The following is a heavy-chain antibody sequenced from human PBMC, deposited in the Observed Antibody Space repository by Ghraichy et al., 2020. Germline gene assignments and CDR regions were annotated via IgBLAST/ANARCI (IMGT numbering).Heavy chain of an antibody. Sequence: SETLSLTCTVSGGSVSSSTYYWGWIRQPPGGGLEWIGSIYFSGSTYYNPSLKTRVTISVDTAKNQFSLKLTSVTAADTAVYFCAKTYYSGVSGLVYHSYGMDVWGQGTTVTVSS. J-gene: IGHJ6*02. CDR1: GGSVSSSTYY. CDR2: IYFSGST. D-gene: IGHD3-22*01. V-gene: IGHV4-39*01. CDR3: AKTYYSGVSGLVYHSYGMDV.